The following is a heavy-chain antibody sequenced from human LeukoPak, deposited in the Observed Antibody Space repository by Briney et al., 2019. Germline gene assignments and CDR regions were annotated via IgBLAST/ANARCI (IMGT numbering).Heavy chain of an antibody. Sequence: PGGSLRLSCAASGFTVSSNYMSWVRQAPGKGLEWVSVIYSGGSTYYADSVKGRFTISRDNSKNTLYLQTSSLRAEDTAVYYCARDLLMVRGVIPYWGQGTLVTVSS. CDR2: IYSGGST. D-gene: IGHD3-10*01. CDR1: GFTVSSNY. J-gene: IGHJ4*02. CDR3: ARDLLMVRGVIPY. V-gene: IGHV3-66*01.